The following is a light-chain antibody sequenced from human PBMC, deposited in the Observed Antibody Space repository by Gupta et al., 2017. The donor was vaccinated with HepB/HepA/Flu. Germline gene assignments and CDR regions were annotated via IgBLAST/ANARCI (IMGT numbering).Light chain of an antibody. CDR2: AAS. CDR3: QQYNSYPLT. V-gene: IGKV1-16*01. J-gene: IGKJ4*01. CDR1: HDISNY. Sequence: DIQITQSPSPLSASVGDRVTITCRASHDISNYLAWFQQKPGTAPKSLIYAASSLQSGVPSRFSGSGSGTDFTLTISSLQPEDFATYYCQQYNSYPLTFGGGTTVEIK.